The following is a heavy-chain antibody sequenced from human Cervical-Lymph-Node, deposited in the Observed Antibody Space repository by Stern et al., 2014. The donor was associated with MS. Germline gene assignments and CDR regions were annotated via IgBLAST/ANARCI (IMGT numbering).Heavy chain of an antibody. CDR2: ISYAGSST. CDR1: GFTFSNYA. V-gene: IGHV3-30*14. Sequence: QVQLVDSGGGVVQPGRSLRLSCAASGFTFSNYAMFCVRQAPGKAPEAVANISYAGSSTTSTDSLKGRLPVSRDNSMHTLYLQMNSLRPEDTAMYSCVRGSGWYTEYYFDYWGQGVLVTVSS. D-gene: IGHD6-19*01. CDR3: VRGSGWYTEYYFDY. J-gene: IGHJ4*02.